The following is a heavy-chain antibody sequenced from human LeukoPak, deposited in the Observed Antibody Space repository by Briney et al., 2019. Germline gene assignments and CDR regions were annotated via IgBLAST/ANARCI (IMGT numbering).Heavy chain of an antibody. J-gene: IGHJ3*02. Sequence: PSQTLSLTCAVSGGSISSGGYSWSWIRQLPGKGLEWIGYIYHSGSTYYNPSLKSRVTISVDRSKNQFSLKLSSVTAADTAVYYCARGLTYYYDSSGYYIDAFDIWGQGTMVTVSS. V-gene: IGHV4-30-2*01. CDR2: IYHSGST. D-gene: IGHD3-22*01. CDR3: ARGLTYYYDSSGYYIDAFDI. CDR1: GGSISSGGYS.